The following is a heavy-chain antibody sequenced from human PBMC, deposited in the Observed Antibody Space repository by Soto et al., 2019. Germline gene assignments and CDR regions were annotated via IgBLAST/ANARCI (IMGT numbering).Heavy chain of an antibody. CDR2: INPSGGST. D-gene: IGHD5-18*01. J-gene: IGHJ4*02. CDR3: ARDRDSYADY. Sequence: ASVKVSCKASGYTFTSYYMHWVRQAPGQGLEWMGIINPSGGSTSYAQKFQGRVTMTRDTSKNQFSLKLSSVTAADTAVYYCARDRDSYADYWGQGTLVTVSS. V-gene: IGHV1-46*01. CDR1: GYTFTSYY.